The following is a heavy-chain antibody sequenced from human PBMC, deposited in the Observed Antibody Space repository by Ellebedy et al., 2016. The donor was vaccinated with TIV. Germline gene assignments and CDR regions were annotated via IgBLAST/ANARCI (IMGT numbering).Heavy chain of an antibody. CDR3: ATSYYNILTGYFAFDI. CDR1: GGSFSAYY. Sequence: SQTLSLTXXVYGGSFSAYYWNWIRQPPGKGLEWIGEVNHSGSTNYNPSLKSRVTMSVDTSKNQFSLKLNSVTAADTAFYYCATSYYNILTGYFAFDIWGQGTMVTVSS. CDR2: VNHSGST. D-gene: IGHD3-9*01. J-gene: IGHJ3*02. V-gene: IGHV4-34*01.